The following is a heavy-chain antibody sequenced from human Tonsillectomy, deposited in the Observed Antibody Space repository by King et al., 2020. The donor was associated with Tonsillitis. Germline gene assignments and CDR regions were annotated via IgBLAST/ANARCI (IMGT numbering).Heavy chain of an antibody. CDR3: ARATTSYDGSTGYPLIDY. CDR1: GGSISPYY. J-gene: IGHJ4*02. CDR2: LYDSGSP. V-gene: IGHV4-59*01. D-gene: IGHD3-22*01. Sequence: VQLQESGPGLVKPSETLSLTCTGSGGSISPYYWTCIRSTPGEGLEWNAYLYDSGSPTPNPSLKSRVTISLDKAKNHLSLRLSSVTAADTAVYYCARATTSYDGSTGYPLIDYWGRGTLVTVSS.